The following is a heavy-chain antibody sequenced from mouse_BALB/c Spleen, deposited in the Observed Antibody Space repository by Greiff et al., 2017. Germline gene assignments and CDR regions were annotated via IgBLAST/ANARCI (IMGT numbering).Heavy chain of an antibody. D-gene: IGHD4-1*01. J-gene: IGHJ2*01. V-gene: IGHV1-69*01. CDR3: ARRKLGFDY. CDR1: GYTFTDYW. CDR2: IDTSDSYT. Sequence: QVQLQQPGAELVMPGASVKMSCKASGYTFTDYWMHWVKQRPGQGLEWIGAIDTSDSYTSYNQKFKGKATLTVDESSSTAYMQLSSLTSEDSAVYYCARRKLGFDYWGQGTTLTVSS.